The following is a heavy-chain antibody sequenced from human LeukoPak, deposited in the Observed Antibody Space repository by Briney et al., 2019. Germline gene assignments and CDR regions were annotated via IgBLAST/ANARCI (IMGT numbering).Heavy chain of an antibody. D-gene: IGHD3-10*01. CDR3: ATMVRGGGWFDP. V-gene: IGHV3-48*04. J-gene: IGHJ5*02. CDR1: GFTFSSYS. Sequence: GGSLRLSCAASGFTFSSYSMNWVRQAPGKGLEWVSYISSSSSTIYYANSVKGRFTISRDNAKNSLYLQMNSLRAEDTAVYYCATMVRGGGWFDPWGQGTLVTVSS. CDR2: ISSSSSTI.